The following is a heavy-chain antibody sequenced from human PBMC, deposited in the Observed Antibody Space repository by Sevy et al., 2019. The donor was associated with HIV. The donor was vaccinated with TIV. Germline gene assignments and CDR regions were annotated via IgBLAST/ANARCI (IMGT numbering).Heavy chain of an antibody. J-gene: IGHJ4*02. CDR1: GFSFSTYW. CDR3: AKGNSGSFDY. D-gene: IGHD3-22*01. Sequence: GGSLRLSCAASGFSFSTYWMHWVRQAPGKGLEWVANIKQDESEKYYVASVKGRFTISRDNAKNSVYLEMNSLRPEDTAIYYCAKGNSGSFDYWGQETLVTVSS. V-gene: IGHV3-7*01. CDR2: IKQDESEK.